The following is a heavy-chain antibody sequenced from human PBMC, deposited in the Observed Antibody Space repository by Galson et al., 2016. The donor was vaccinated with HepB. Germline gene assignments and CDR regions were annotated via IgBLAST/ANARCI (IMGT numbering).Heavy chain of an antibody. V-gene: IGHV3-23*01. CDR2: VSGSGGGT. CDR1: GFAFVSYG. D-gene: IGHD3-16*01. J-gene: IGHJ3*01. Sequence: LRLSCAASGFAFVSYGISWVRQAPGKGLEWVSTVSGSGGGTNYADFVKGRFTISRDNSNNIVYLQMDSLGAEDTAIYYCAKDRQLPYDLGASDVWGQGTMVTVSS. CDR3: AKDRQLPYDLGASDV.